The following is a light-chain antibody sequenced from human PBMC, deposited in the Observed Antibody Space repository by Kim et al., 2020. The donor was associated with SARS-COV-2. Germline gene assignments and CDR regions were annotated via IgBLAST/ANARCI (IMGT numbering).Light chain of an antibody. V-gene: IGKV3-20*01. CDR2: GAS. CDR1: QTVISNY. J-gene: IGKJ4*01. Sequence: LSPGERAHLSCRASQTVISNYLAWYQQKPGQAPRLLIYGASSRATGIPDRFSGSGSGTDFTLTISSLEPEDFAVYNCQQYGSSPLTFGGGTKLEI. CDR3: QQYGSSPLT.